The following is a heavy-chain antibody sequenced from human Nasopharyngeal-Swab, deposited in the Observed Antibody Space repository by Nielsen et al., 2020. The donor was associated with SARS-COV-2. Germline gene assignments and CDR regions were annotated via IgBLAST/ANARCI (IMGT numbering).Heavy chain of an antibody. V-gene: IGHV4-39*07. Sequence: GSLRLSCTVSGGSISSSSYYWGWIRQPPGKGLEWIGSIYYSGSTYYNPSLKSRVTISVDTFKNQFSLKLSSVTAADTAVYYCARDPRGLAGTFDYWGQGTLVTVSS. D-gene: IGHD6-19*01. J-gene: IGHJ4*02. CDR2: IYYSGST. CDR3: ARDPRGLAGTFDY. CDR1: GGSISSSSYY.